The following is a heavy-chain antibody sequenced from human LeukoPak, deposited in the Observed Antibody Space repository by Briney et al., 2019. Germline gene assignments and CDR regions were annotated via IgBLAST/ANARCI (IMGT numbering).Heavy chain of an antibody. J-gene: IGHJ4*02. V-gene: IGHV3-21*01. CDR1: GFTFSSYS. CDR2: ISSSSSYI. Sequence: GGSLRPSCAASGFTFSSYSMNWVRQAPGKGLEWVSSISSSSSYIYYADSVKGRFTISRDNAKNSLYLQMNSLRAEDTAVYYCAREGYYYGSGSGYYFDYWGQGTLVTVSS. CDR3: AREGYYYGSGSGYYFDY. D-gene: IGHD3-10*01.